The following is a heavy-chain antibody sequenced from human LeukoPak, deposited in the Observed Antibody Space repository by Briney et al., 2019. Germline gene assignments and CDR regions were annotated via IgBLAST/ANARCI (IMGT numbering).Heavy chain of an antibody. D-gene: IGHD5-18*01. CDR3: ARVGSRGYSYGYYGD. CDR1: GFTFSSYS. Sequence: GGSLRLSCAASGFTFSSYSMNWVRQAPGKGLEWVSSISSGSSYIYYADSVKGRFTISRDNAKNSLYLQMNSLRAEDTAVYYCARVGSRGYSYGYYGDWGQGTLVTVSS. CDR2: ISSGSSYI. J-gene: IGHJ4*02. V-gene: IGHV3-21*01.